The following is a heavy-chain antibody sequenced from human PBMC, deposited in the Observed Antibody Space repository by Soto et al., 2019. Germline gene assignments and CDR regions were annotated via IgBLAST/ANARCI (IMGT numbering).Heavy chain of an antibody. Sequence: SETLSLTCGVYGGSFIGYYWSWIRQPPGKGLEWIGEINHSGSTNYNPSLKSRVTISVDTSKNQFSLKLSSVTAADTAVYYCARGFGFWSGQPARPIDYWGQGTLVTVSS. D-gene: IGHD3-3*01. CDR3: ARGFGFWSGQPARPIDY. CDR2: INHSGST. J-gene: IGHJ4*02. CDR1: GGSFIGYY. V-gene: IGHV4-34*01.